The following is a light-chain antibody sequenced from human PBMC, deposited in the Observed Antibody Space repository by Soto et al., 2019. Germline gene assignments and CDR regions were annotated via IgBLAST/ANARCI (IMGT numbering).Light chain of an antibody. J-gene: IGLJ1*01. CDR1: SSDVGGYNY. V-gene: IGLV2-14*01. Sequence: QSVLNQPASVSGSPGQSITISCTGTSSDVGGYNYVSWYQQHPGKAPKLMIYDVSNRPSGVSNRFSGSKSGNTASLTISGLQAEDEADYYCSSYTSSSISCVFGTGTKVTVL. CDR3: SSYTSSSISCV. CDR2: DVS.